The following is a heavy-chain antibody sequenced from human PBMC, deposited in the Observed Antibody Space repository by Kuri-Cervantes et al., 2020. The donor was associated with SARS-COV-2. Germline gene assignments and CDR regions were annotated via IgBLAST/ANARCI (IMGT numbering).Heavy chain of an antibody. CDR1: GFTFSSYG. D-gene: IGHD6-19*01. V-gene: IGHV3-30*02. J-gene: IGHJ4*02. CDR3: AKPPGIAVAGTFPDDY. CDR2: IRYDGSNK. Sequence: GQSLKISCAASGFTFSSYGMHWVRQAPGKGLEWVAFIRYDGSNKYYADSVKGRFNISRDNSKNTLYLQMNSLRAEDTAVYYCAKPPGIAVAGTFPDDYWGRGTLVTVSS.